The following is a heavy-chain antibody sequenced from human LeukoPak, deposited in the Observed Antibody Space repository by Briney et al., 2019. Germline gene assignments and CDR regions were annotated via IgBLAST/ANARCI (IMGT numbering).Heavy chain of an antibody. J-gene: IGHJ4*02. CDR1: GFTFNNYA. Sequence: GGSLRLSCAASGFTFNNYAMSWVRQAPGKGLEWVSAISGSDAGTYYADSVKGRFTISRDNSKNTLYLQMNSLRAEDTAVYYCAKAAAPITMIGYFGYWGQGTLVTVSS. D-gene: IGHD3-22*01. V-gene: IGHV3-23*01. CDR2: ISGSDAGT. CDR3: AKAAAPITMIGYFGY.